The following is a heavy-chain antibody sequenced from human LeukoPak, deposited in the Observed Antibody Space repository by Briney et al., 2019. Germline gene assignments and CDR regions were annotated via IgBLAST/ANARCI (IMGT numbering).Heavy chain of an antibody. CDR1: GFTFSSYS. J-gene: IGHJ4*02. CDR3: ARIGKTRMYSIPQDNFGY. V-gene: IGHV3-48*01. CDR2: ISSSSSTI. Sequence: GGSLRLSCAASGFTFSSYSMNWVRQAPGKGLEWVSYISSSSSTIYYADSVKGRFTISRDNAKNSLSLQMNSLRAEDKAVYYCARIGKTRMYSIPQDNFGYGGQGTLVTVSS. D-gene: IGHD4-11*01.